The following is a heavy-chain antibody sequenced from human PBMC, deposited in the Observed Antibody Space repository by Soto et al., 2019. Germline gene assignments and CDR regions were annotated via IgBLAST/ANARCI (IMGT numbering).Heavy chain of an antibody. V-gene: IGHV6-1*01. CDR3: VRLVGNSWLDF. CDR2: TYFRSKWYN. J-gene: IGHJ5*01. CDR1: GDSVSSNRVT. D-gene: IGHD2-2*01. Sequence: QLHLQQSEPRVVKPSQTLSLTGVISGDSVSSNRVTWNWIRQSPSRGLEWLGRTYFRSKWYNDYAESVRSRITIDPDTSKNQFSLHLNSVTPEDTAVYYCVRLVGNSWLDFWGQGTLVTVSS.